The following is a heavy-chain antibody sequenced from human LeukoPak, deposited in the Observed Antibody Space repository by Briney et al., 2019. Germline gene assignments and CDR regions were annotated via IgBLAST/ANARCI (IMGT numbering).Heavy chain of an antibody. V-gene: IGHV3-23*01. CDR3: AKYLIAVAGIYYYYGMDV. D-gene: IGHD6-19*01. CDR2: ISGSGGST. J-gene: IGHJ6*02. Sequence: GGSLRLSCAASGFTFSSYAMSWVRQAPGKGLEWVSAISGSGGSTYYADSVKGRFTISRDNSKNTLYLQMNSLRAEDTAVYYCAKYLIAVAGIYYYYGMDVWGQGTPVTVSS. CDR1: GFTFSSYA.